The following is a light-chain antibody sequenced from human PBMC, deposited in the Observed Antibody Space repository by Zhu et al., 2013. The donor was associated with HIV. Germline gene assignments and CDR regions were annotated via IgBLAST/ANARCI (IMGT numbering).Light chain of an antibody. CDR3: ISYTSIRTYVV. V-gene: IGLV2-14*03. CDR2: DVT. CDR1: NSDVGGYDY. J-gene: IGLJ2*01. Sequence: QSALTQPASVSGSPGQSITISCTGTNSDVGGYDYVSWYQQFPGKPPKLIIYDVTERPSGVSRRFSGSKSGNTASLTISGLRTEDEADYYCISYTSIRTYVVFGGGTKLTVL.